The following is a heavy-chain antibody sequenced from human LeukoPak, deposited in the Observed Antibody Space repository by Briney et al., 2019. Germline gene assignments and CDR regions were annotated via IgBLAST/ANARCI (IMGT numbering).Heavy chain of an antibody. CDR3: ARGGGRDSGRENDY. V-gene: IGHV1-18*01. CDR1: GYNFTRYG. D-gene: IGHD1-26*01. Sequence: ASVQVSCKATGYNFTRYGISWVRQAPGQGLEWVGWISGYDGNTNYAHKLQGRVTMTTDTSTSTVYMELRSLTSDDTAVYYCARGGGRDSGRENDYWGQGTLVTVSS. CDR2: ISGYDGNT. J-gene: IGHJ4*02.